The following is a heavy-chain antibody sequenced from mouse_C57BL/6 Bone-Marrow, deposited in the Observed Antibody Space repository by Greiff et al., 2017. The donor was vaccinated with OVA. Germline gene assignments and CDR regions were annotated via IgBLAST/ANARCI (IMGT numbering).Heavy chain of an antibody. CDR2: IHPNSGST. Sequence: QVQLQQPGAELVKPGASVKLSCKASGYTFISYWMHWVKQRPGQGLEWIGMIHPNSGSTNYNEKFKSKATLTVDKSSSTAYMQLSSLTSEDSAVYYCARWFIPEAMDYWGQGTSVTVSS. CDR3: ARWFIPEAMDY. J-gene: IGHJ4*01. V-gene: IGHV1-64*01. CDR1: GYTFISYW. D-gene: IGHD1-1*01.